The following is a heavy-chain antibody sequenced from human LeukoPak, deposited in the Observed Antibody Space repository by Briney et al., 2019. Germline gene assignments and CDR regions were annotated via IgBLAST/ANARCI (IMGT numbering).Heavy chain of an antibody. CDR3: ARSFDI. J-gene: IGHJ3*02. CDR1: GFTFSDYA. Sequence: GGSLRLSCAASGFTFSDYAMNWVRQAPGKGLEWVSYIRSTSSTMYYADSVKGRFTISRDNGKNSLYLQMNSLRDEYTAVYYCARSFDIWGQGTMVTVSS. CDR2: IRSTSSTM. V-gene: IGHV3-48*02.